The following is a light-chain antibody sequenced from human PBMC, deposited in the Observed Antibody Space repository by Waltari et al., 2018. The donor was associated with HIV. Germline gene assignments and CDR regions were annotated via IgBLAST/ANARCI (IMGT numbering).Light chain of an antibody. J-gene: IGKJ2*01. CDR2: AAS. CDR1: QSISTY. CDR3: QQGYSAPYT. V-gene: IGKV1-39*01. Sequence: DIQMTQSPSSLSASVGDRVIITCRASQSISTYLNWYQQKPGKAPQLLIYAASNLQSWVPSGFRGGGSGTDFSLTISSLPPEDFATYDCQQGYSAPYTFGQGTKVEIK.